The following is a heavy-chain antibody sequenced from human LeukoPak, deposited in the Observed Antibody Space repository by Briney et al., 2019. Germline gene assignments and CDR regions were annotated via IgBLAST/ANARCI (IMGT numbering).Heavy chain of an antibody. CDR3: ARGTGFGELSDY. J-gene: IGHJ4*02. CDR1: GFILNSFW. Sequence: PGRSLRLSCAASGFILNSFWMHWVRQAPGKGLVWVSRINSDGSSTSYADSVKGRFTISRDNAKNTLYLQMNSLRVEDTAVYYCARGTGFGELSDYWGQGTLVTVSS. V-gene: IGHV3-74*01. CDR2: INSDGSST. D-gene: IGHD3-10*01.